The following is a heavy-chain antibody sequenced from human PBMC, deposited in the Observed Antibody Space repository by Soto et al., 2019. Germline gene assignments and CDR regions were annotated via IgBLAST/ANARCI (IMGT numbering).Heavy chain of an antibody. D-gene: IGHD3-22*01. Sequence: SETLSLTCTVSGGSISSYYWSWIRQPPGKGLEWIGYIYYSGSTNYNPSLKSRVTISVDTSKNQFSLKLSSVTAADTAVYYCARDLSRYYYDSSGYYHHYYYGMDVWGQGTTVTVSS. CDR2: IYYSGST. J-gene: IGHJ6*02. CDR1: GGSISSYY. V-gene: IGHV4-59*01. CDR3: ARDLSRYYYDSSGYYHHYYYGMDV.